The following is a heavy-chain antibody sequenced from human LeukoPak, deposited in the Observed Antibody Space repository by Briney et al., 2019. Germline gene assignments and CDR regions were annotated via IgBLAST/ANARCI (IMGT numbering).Heavy chain of an antibody. CDR2: ISGSAYRT. Sequence: PGGSLRLSCAASGFTFSDYYMSWVRQAPGKGLEWVSSISGSAYRTYYADSVKGRFTISWDNSKNPLYPQMNSLRAEDTAVYYCAKSYSSSWYMTFDYWGQGTLVTVSS. J-gene: IGHJ4*02. V-gene: IGHV3-23*01. CDR1: GFTFSDYY. D-gene: IGHD6-13*01. CDR3: AKSYSSSWYMTFDY.